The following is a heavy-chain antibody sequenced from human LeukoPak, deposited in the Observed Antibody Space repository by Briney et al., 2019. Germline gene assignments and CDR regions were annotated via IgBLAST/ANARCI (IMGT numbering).Heavy chain of an antibody. V-gene: IGHV4-30-2*01. D-gene: IGHD4-17*01. CDR3: ARKSRYYFDY. Sequence: SQTLSLTCAVSGGSISSGGYSWSWIRQPPGKGLEWIGYIYHSGSTYYNPSLKSRVTISVDRSKNQSSLKLSSVTAADTAVYYCARKSRYYFDYWGQGTLVTVSS. CDR1: GGSISSGGYS. CDR2: IYHSGST. J-gene: IGHJ4*02.